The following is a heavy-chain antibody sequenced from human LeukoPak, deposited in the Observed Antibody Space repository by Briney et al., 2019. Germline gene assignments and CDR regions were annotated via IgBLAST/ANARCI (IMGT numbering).Heavy chain of an antibody. D-gene: IGHD6-13*01. CDR3: ARDRQQLARRRGYNWFDP. J-gene: IGHJ5*02. CDR1: GGSISSSGYY. CDR2: IYYSGIT. Sequence: SETLSLTCTVSGGSISSSGYYWGWIRQPPGKGLEWIGSIYYSGITYDNPSLKSRVTISVDTSKNQFSLKVNSVTAADTAVYFCARDRQQLARRRGYNWFDPWGQGTLVTVSS. V-gene: IGHV4-39*07.